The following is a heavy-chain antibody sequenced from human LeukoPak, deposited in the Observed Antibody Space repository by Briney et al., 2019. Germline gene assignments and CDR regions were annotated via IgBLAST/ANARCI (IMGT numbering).Heavy chain of an antibody. D-gene: IGHD2-2*01. CDR2: IYTSGST. V-gene: IGHV4-4*07. CDR1: GGSISSYY. Sequence: PSETLSLTCTVSGGSISSYYWSWIRQPAGKGLEWIGRIYTSGSTNYNSSLKSRVTISVDTSKNQFSLKLSSVTAADTAVYYCARTYCSSTSCRTFDYWGQGTLVTVSS. CDR3: ARTYCSSTSCRTFDY. J-gene: IGHJ4*02.